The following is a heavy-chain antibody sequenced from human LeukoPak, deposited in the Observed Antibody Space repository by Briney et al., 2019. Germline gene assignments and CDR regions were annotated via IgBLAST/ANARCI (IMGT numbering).Heavy chain of an antibody. CDR2: INPSGGST. CDR3: ARDVDTANWFDP. V-gene: IGHV1-46*01. D-gene: IGHD5-18*01. J-gene: IGHJ5*02. Sequence: GASVKVSCKASGYTFTNYAMNWVRQAPGQGLEWMGIINPSGGSTSYAQKFQGRVTMTRDTSTSTVYMELSSLRSEDTAVYYCARDVDTANWFDPWGQGTLVTVSS. CDR1: GYTFTNYA.